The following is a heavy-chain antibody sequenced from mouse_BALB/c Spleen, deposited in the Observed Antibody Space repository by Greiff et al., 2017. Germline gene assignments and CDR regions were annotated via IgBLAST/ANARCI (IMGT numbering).Heavy chain of an antibody. CDR1: GLTFSSFG. D-gene: IGHD2-10*01. J-gene: IGHJ2*01. CDR2: ISSGSSTI. Sequence: EVKVVESGGGLVQPGGSRKLSCAASGLTFSSFGMHWVRQAPEKGLEWVAYISSGSSTIYYADTVKGRFTISRDNPKNTLFLQMTSLRSEDTAMYYCARSYYGNYVDYWGQGTTLTVSS. CDR3: ARSYYGNYVDY. V-gene: IGHV5-17*02.